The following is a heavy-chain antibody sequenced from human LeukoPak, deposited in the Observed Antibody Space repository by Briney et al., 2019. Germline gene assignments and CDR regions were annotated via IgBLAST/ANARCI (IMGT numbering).Heavy chain of an antibody. D-gene: IGHD1-26*01. Sequence: GGSLTLSCAASGIAVSGNYMTWLRQTPGKGLEWVSFISINTNTFYADSVRGRFTISRDRSKNTLLLQMNSLRDEDSAVYYCGIAQTWDLLFEAWGQGTLVTVSS. J-gene: IGHJ5*02. CDR2: ISINTNT. V-gene: IGHV3-53*01. CDR3: GIAQTWDLLFEA. CDR1: GIAVSGNY.